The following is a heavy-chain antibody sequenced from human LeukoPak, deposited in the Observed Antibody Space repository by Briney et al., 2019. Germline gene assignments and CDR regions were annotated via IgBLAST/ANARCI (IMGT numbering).Heavy chain of an antibody. CDR2: ISYDGSNK. D-gene: IGHD1-14*01. CDR1: GFTFSSYG. J-gene: IGHJ3*02. V-gene: IGHV3-30*18. Sequence: GGSLRLSCAASGFTFSSYGMHWVRQAPGKGLEWVAVISYDGSNKYYADSVKGRFTISRDNSKNTLYLQMNSLRAEDTAVYYCAKLFNGATGDAFDIWGQGTMVTVSS. CDR3: AKLFNGATGDAFDI.